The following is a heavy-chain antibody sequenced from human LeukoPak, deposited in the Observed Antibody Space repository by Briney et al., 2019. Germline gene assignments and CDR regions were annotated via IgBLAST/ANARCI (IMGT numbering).Heavy chain of an antibody. D-gene: IGHD4-17*01. V-gene: IGHV4-4*02. J-gene: IGHJ6*02. CDR1: GGSISSSNW. CDR3: ARVRQPAYYYGMDV. Sequence: SETLSLTCAVSGGSISSSNWWSWVRQPPGKGLAWIGEIYHSGSTNYNPSLKSRVTISVDKSKNQFSLKLSSVTAADTAVYYCARVRQPAYYYGMDVWGQRTTVTVSS. CDR2: IYHSGST.